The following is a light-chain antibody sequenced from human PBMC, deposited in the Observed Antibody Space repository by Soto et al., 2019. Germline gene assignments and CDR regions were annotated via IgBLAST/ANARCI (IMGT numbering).Light chain of an antibody. Sequence: QSALTQPRSVSGSPGQSVTMSCTGTSSDVGAYNYVSWYQQHPGKAPKLMIYDVNKRPSGVPDRFSGSKSGNTASLTISGLQAEDEADYYCCSYAGSSSVVFGGGTKLTVL. CDR2: DVN. V-gene: IGLV2-11*01. CDR3: CSYAGSSSVV. CDR1: SSDVGAYNY. J-gene: IGLJ3*02.